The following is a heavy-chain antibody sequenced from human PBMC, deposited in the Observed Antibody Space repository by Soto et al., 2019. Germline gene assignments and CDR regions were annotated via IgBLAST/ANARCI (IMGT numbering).Heavy chain of an antibody. CDR3: ARGIVGSSGWYETFDAFDI. J-gene: IGHJ3*02. CDR2: INWNGGST. V-gene: IGHV3-20*01. CDR1: GFTFDDYG. D-gene: IGHD6-19*01. Sequence: PGGSLRLSCAASGFTFDDYGMSWVRQAPGKGLEWVSGINWNGGSTGYADYVKGRFTVSRDNAKNSLYLQMNSLRAEDTALYHCARGIVGSSGWYETFDAFDIWGQGTMVTVSS.